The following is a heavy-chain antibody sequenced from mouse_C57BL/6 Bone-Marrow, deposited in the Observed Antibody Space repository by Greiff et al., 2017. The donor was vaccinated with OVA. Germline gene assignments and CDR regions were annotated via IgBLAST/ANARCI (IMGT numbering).Heavy chain of an antibody. CDR1: GFNIKDDY. CDR3: TTWDYDYDVGY. J-gene: IGHJ2*01. CDR2: IDPENGDT. Sequence: LQQSGAELVRPGASVKLSCTASGFNIKDDYMHWVKQRPEQGLEWIGWIDPENGDTEYASKFQGKATITADTSSNTAYLQLSSLTSEDTAVYYCTTWDYDYDVGYWGQGTTLTVSS. V-gene: IGHV14-4*01. D-gene: IGHD2-4*01.